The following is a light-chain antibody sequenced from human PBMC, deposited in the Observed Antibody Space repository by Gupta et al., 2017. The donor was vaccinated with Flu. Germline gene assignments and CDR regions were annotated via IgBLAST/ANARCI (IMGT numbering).Light chain of an antibody. V-gene: IGKV3-15*01. Sequence: VLTQSPATLSVSPGEGATLSCRASQSVRHNLAWYQQKPGQAPRLLIYDTSTRVTGIPGRFSGSGSETDFTLTISSLQSDDFAIYYCQHYDKWPPSITFGQGTRLEIK. CDR2: DTS. CDR3: QHYDKWPPSIT. CDR1: QSVRHN. J-gene: IGKJ5*01.